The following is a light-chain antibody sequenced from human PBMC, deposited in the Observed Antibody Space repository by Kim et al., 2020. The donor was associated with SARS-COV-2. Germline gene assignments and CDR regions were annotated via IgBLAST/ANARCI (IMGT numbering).Light chain of an antibody. CDR2: GAS. CDR3: QQYGSSPYT. J-gene: IGKJ2*01. CDR1: QSVSSNY. V-gene: IGKV3-20*01. Sequence: EIVLTQSPGTLSLSPGERATLSCRASQSVSSNYLAWYQQQPGQAPRLLIYGASNRATGIPDKFSGSGSGTDFTLTISRLEPEDFAMYYCQQYGSSPYTFGQGTKLEI.